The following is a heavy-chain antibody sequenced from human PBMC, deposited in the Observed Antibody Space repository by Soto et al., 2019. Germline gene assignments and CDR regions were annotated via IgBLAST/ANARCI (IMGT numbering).Heavy chain of an antibody. J-gene: IGHJ6*02. D-gene: IGHD3-22*01. V-gene: IGHV4-34*01. Sequence: PSETLSLTCAVYGGSFSGYYWSWIRQPPGKGLEWIGEINHSGGTNYNPSLKSRVTISVDTSKNQFSLKLSSVTAADTAVYYCARGKTRGGYPYYYYYYGMDVWGQGTTVTVSS. CDR1: GGSFSGYY. CDR2: INHSGGT. CDR3: ARGKTRGGYPYYYYYYGMDV.